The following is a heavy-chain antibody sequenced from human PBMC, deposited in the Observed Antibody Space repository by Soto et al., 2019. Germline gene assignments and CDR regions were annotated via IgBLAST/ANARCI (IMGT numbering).Heavy chain of an antibody. V-gene: IGHV1-18*01. CDR3: ARVPSPVRFWEWYNWLDP. Sequence: GASVKVSCRAFGYTFTSYGISWVRQAPGQGLEWMGWISAYNGNTNYAQKLQGRVTMTTDTSTSTAYMELRSLRSDDTAVYYCARVPSPVRFWEWYNWLDPWGQGTQVTVSS. J-gene: IGHJ5*02. CDR2: ISAYNGNT. D-gene: IGHD3-3*01. CDR1: GYTFTSYG.